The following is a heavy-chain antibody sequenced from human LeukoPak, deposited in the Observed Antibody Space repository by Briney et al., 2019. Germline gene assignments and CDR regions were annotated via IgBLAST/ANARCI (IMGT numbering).Heavy chain of an antibody. CDR3: ARGIKQQLVLEVYFQH. J-gene: IGHJ1*01. CDR2: IWYDGSNK. D-gene: IGHD6-13*01. CDR1: GFTFSSYG. Sequence: PGGSLRLSCAASGFTFSSYGMHWVRQAPGKGLEWVAVIWYDGSNKYYADSVKGRFTISRDNSKNTLYLQMNSLRAEDTAVYYCARGIKQQLVLEVYFQHWGQGTLVTVSS. V-gene: IGHV3-33*01.